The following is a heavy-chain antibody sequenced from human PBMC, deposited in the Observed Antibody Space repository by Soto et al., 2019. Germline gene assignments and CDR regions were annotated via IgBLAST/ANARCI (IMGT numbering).Heavy chain of an antibody. J-gene: IGHJ4*02. CDR3: AHTANDGSSWYPTNFDY. CDR2: IYWDDDK. V-gene: IGHV2-5*02. D-gene: IGHD6-13*01. CDR1: GFSLSTSGVG. Sequence: QITLKESGPTLVKPTQTLTLTCTFSGFSLSTSGVGVGWIRQPPGKALEWLALIYWDDDKRYSPSLKSRLTITKDTSKNQVVLTLTNMDPVDTATYYCAHTANDGSSWYPTNFDYWGQGTLVTVSS.